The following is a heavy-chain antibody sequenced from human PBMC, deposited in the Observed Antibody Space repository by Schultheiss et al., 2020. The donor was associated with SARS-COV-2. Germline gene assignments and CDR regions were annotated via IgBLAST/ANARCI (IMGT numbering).Heavy chain of an antibody. CDR2: ISGSGGST. J-gene: IGHJ2*01. Sequence: GSLRLSCEASGFTFSSYAMTWVRQAPGKGLEWVSTISGSGGSTYYADSVKGRFTISRDNSKNTLYLQMNSLRAEDTAVYYCAKDRKQWLPHWYFDLWGRGTLVTVSS. CDR1: GFTFSSYA. CDR3: AKDRKQWLPHWYFDL. D-gene: IGHD6-19*01. V-gene: IGHV3-23*01.